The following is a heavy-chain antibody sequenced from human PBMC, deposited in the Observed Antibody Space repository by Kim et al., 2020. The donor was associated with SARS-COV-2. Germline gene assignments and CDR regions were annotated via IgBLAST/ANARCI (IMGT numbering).Heavy chain of an antibody. J-gene: IGHJ3*02. CDR2: IRSKANSYAT. Sequence: GGSLRLSCAASGFTFSDSAMYWVRQASGKGLEWVGRIRSKANSYATAYAASVKGRFTISRDDSKNTAYLQMNSLKTEDTAIYYCTRVPPYSNSWWDAFDIWGQGTMGTVSS. CDR3: TRVPPYSNSWWDAFDI. V-gene: IGHV3-73*01. D-gene: IGHD6-13*01. CDR1: GFTFSDSA.